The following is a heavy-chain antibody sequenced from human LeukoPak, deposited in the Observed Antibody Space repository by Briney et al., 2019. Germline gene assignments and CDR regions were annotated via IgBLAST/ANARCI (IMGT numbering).Heavy chain of an antibody. CDR2: MNPNSGNT. D-gene: IGHD6-19*01. CDR1: GGTFSSYA. CDR3: AREISFSSGLFDY. V-gene: IGHV1-8*02. J-gene: IGHJ4*02. Sequence: GSSVKVSCKASGGTFSSYAISWVRQAPGQGLEWMGWMNPNSGNTGYAQKFQGRVTMTRNTSISTAYMELSSLRSEDTAVYYCAREISFSSGLFDYWGQGTLVTVSS.